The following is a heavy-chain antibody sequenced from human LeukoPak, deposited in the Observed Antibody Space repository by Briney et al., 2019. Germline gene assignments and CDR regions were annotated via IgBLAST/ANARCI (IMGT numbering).Heavy chain of an antibody. CDR2: IYSDNT. D-gene: IGHD4-17*01. J-gene: IGHJ4*02. CDR1: GFTVSSNS. V-gene: IGHV3-53*01. Sequence: GGSLRLSCTVSGFTVSSNSMSWVRQAPGKGVEWVSFIYSDNTHYSDSVKGRFTISRDNSKNTLYLQMNSLRAEDTAVYYCARVYGDAFDYWGREPWSPSPQ. CDR3: ARVYGDAFDY.